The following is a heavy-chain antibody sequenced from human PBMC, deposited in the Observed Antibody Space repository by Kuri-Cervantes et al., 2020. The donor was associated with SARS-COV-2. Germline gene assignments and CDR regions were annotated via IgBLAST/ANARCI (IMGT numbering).Heavy chain of an antibody. CDR1: GGTFSSYA. D-gene: IGHD1-26*01. J-gene: IGHJ4*02. CDR3: AGGTLVRGRHFDY. CDR2: IIPIFGTA. Sequence: SVKVSCKASGGTFSSYAISWVRQAPGQGLEWMGGIIPIFGTANYAQKFQGRVTITADESTSTAYLDLSSLTSADTAVYYCAGGTLVRGRHFDYWGQGTLVTVSS. V-gene: IGHV1-69*13.